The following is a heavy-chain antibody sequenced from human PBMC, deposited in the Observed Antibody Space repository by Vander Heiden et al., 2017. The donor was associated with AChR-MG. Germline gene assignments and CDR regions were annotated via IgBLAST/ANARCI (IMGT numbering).Heavy chain of an antibody. V-gene: IGHV4-30-4*01. CDR2: IYYSGST. CDR1: GGSISSGDYY. CDR3: ARARYDYVWGSYRPQTFDI. Sequence: QVRLQESAPGLVKPSQTLSLTCNVSGGSISSGDYYWRWIRQPPGKGPEWIGYIYYSGSTYFNPSLNSRVTISLDTSKNQFSLNLRFVTAADTAVYYCARARYDYVWGSYRPQTFDIWGQGTMGTVSA. J-gene: IGHJ3*02. D-gene: IGHD3-16*02.